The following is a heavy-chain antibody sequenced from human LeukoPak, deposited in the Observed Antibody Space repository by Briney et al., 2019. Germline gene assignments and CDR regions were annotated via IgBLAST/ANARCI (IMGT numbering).Heavy chain of an antibody. Sequence: GGSLRLSCAASGFTFSSHSMNWVRQAPGKGLEWVSSISSTSSYIYYADSVKGRFTISRDNAKNSLYLQMNSLRAEDTAVYYCAKVGIGSRDGYFDYWGQGTLVTVSS. J-gene: IGHJ4*02. V-gene: IGHV3-21*01. CDR3: AKVGIGSRDGYFDY. D-gene: IGHD6-13*01. CDR2: ISSTSSYI. CDR1: GFTFSSHS.